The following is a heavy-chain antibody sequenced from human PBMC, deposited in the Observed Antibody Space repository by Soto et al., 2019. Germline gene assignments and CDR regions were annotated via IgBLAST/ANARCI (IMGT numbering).Heavy chain of an antibody. D-gene: IGHD4-17*01. V-gene: IGHV4-61*01. CDR3: ARTTAVPNTLRSRYFFDY. CDR1: GGSVSYKTYY. Sequence: TSETLSLTCSVSGGSVSYKTYYWSGIRHPPGKRLEWIGYVYYSGTTNYNPSLKSRVTISVDLSKNRFSLRLSSVTTADTALYYCARTTAVPNTLRSRYFFDYWGQGTLVTVSS. CDR2: VYYSGTT. J-gene: IGHJ4*02.